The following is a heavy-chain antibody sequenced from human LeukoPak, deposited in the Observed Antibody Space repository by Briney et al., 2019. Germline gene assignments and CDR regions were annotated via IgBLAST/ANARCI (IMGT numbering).Heavy chain of an antibody. J-gene: IGHJ6*02. V-gene: IGHV3-21*01. D-gene: IGHD4-17*01. CDR1: GFTFSSYS. CDR2: ISSSSSYI. CDR3: ARVSTVTTSLYYYGMDV. Sequence: GGSLRLSCAASGFTFSSYSMNWVRQAPGKGLEWVSSISSSSSYIYYADSVKGRFTISRDNAKNSLYLQMNSLRAEDTAVYYCARVSTVTTSLYYYGMDVWGQGTTVTVSS.